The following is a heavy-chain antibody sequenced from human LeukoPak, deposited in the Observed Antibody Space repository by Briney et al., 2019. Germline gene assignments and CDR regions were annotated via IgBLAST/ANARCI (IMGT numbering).Heavy chain of an antibody. Sequence: SVKVSCKASGYTFTNYGITWLRQAPGQGLEWMGGIIPIFDTANYAQKFQGRVTITADESTSTAYMEVSSLRSEDTAVYYCARAYSGYDFFDYWGQGILVTVSS. CDR1: GYTFTNYG. CDR2: IIPIFDTA. J-gene: IGHJ4*02. CDR3: ARAYSGYDFFDY. D-gene: IGHD5-12*01. V-gene: IGHV1-69*13.